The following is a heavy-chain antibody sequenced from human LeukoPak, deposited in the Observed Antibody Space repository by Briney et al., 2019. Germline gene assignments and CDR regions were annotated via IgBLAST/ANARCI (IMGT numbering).Heavy chain of an antibody. CDR1: GYTFTSYY. J-gene: IGHJ2*01. Sequence: ASVKVSCKASGYTFTSYYMHWVRQAPGQGLEWMGIINPSGGSTSYAQKFQGRVTMTRDMSTSTVYMELSSLRSDDTAVYYCARDYYGSGSYSSYWYFDLWGRGTLVTVSS. V-gene: IGHV1-46*01. CDR2: INPSGGST. CDR3: ARDYYGSGSYSSYWYFDL. D-gene: IGHD3-10*01.